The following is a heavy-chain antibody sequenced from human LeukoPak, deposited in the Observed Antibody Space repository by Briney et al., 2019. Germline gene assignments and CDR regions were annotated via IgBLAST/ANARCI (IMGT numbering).Heavy chain of an antibody. Sequence: PGGSLRLSCAASGFTFSSYGMHWARQAPGKGLEWVAFIRYDGSNKYYADSVKGRFTISRDNSKNTLYLQMNSLRAEDTAVYYCAKDYDSSFDYWGQGTLVTVSS. D-gene: IGHD3-22*01. CDR1: GFTFSSYG. CDR3: AKDYDSSFDY. CDR2: IRYDGSNK. J-gene: IGHJ4*02. V-gene: IGHV3-30*02.